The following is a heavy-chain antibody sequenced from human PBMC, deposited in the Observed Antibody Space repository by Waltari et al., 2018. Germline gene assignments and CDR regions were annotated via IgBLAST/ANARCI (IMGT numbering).Heavy chain of an antibody. CDR3: ARDPPRGRLVGATPDY. CDR2: ISAYNGNK. Sequence: QVPLVQSGAEVKKPGAAVKVSCKASGYTFTSYGISWVRQAPGQGLEWMGWISAYNGNKNYAQKLQGRFTMTTDTSTSTAYMELRSLRSDDTAVYYCARDPPRGRLVGATPDYWGQGTLVTVSS. D-gene: IGHD1-26*01. J-gene: IGHJ4*02. V-gene: IGHV1-18*01. CDR1: GYTFTSYG.